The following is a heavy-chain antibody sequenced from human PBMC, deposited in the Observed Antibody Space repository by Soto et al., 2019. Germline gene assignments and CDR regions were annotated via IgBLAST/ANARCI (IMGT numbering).Heavy chain of an antibody. CDR2: ITSSGTTV. D-gene: IGHD6-13*01. Sequence: EVPLVESGGGLVQPGGSLRLSCAASGFTFSSYSLNWVRQAPGKGLEWVSYITSSGTTVYYADSVRGRFTISRDNATNSLYLQMNSLRDDDTAVYYCARGSSNWAYYFDFWGQGTLVTVSS. J-gene: IGHJ4*02. V-gene: IGHV3-48*02. CDR3: ARGSSNWAYYFDF. CDR1: GFTFSSYS.